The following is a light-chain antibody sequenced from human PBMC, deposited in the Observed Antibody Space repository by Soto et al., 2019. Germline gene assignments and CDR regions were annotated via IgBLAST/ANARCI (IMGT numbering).Light chain of an antibody. V-gene: IGKV3-15*01. J-gene: IGKJ1*01. CDR2: VAS. Sequence: EIVMTQSPATLSVAPGERATLACRASQSVSSNLAWYQQKPGQAPCLLIYVASTRANVIPARFSGSGSGTECTFTISSRQSEGVARYFCQQYNNWPPDRTFGHETKVEIK. CDR1: QSVSSN. CDR3: QQYNNWPPDRT.